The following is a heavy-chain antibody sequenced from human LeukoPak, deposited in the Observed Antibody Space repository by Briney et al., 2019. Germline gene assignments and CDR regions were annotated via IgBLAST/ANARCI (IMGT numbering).Heavy chain of an antibody. V-gene: IGHV4-34*01. Sequence: GSLRLSCAASGFTFSDYSMNWVRQSPGKGLEWIAEIDHRGDTNYNPSVKSRVTISVDTSKNQFSLKMRSLSAADTALYYCARGATISETGYFDFWGQGTLVTVSS. CDR2: IDHRGDT. J-gene: IGHJ4*03. D-gene: IGHD5-24*01. CDR3: ARGATISETGYFDF. CDR1: GFTFSDYS.